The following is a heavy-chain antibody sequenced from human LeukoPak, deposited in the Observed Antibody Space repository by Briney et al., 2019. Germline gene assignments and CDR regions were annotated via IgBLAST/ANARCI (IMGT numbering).Heavy chain of an antibody. CDR1: GYTFTSYG. D-gene: IGHD3-10*01. CDR2: ISAYNGNT. CDR3: ARCLAYGSGRFRWFDP. Sequence: GASVKVSFKASGYTFTSYGISWVRQAPGQGLEWMGWISAYNGNTNYAQKLQGRVTMTTDTSTSTAYMELRSLRSDDTAVYYCARCLAYGSGRFRWFDPWGQGTLVTVSS. V-gene: IGHV1-18*01. J-gene: IGHJ5*02.